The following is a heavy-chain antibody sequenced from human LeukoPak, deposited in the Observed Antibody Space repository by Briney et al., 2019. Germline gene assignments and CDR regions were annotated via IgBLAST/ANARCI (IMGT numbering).Heavy chain of an antibody. J-gene: IGHJ4*02. Sequence: ASVKVSCKASGGTFSSYAISWVRQAPGQGLEWMGGIIPIFGTANYAQKFQGRVTITADEPTSTAYMELSSLRSEDTAVYYCANYYDSSGGLNWGQGTLVTVSS. CDR3: ANYYDSSGGLN. CDR2: IIPIFGTA. CDR1: GGTFSSYA. V-gene: IGHV1-69*13. D-gene: IGHD3-22*01.